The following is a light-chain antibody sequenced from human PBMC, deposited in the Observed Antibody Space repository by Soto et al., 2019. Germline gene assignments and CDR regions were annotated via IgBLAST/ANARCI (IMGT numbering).Light chain of an antibody. CDR3: AAWDASLSGPVV. CDR2: RNN. CDR1: SSNIGSNY. J-gene: IGLJ2*01. V-gene: IGLV1-47*01. Sequence: QSALTQPPSASGTPGQRVTISCSGSSSNIGSNYVYWYQQLPGTAPKLLIYRNNHRPSAVPDRFSGSNSGTSASLAISGRRSEDEADYYCAAWDASLSGPVVFGGGTKVTVL.